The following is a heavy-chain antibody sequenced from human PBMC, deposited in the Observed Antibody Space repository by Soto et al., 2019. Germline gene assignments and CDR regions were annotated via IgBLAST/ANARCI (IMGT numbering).Heavy chain of an antibody. CDR3: ARGGRPTQFTYFDY. CDR1: GGTFSSYA. V-gene: IGHV1-69*13. J-gene: IGHJ4*02. Sequence: SVKVSCKASGGTFSSYAISWVRQAPGQGLEWMGGIIPIFGTANYAQKFQGRVTITADESTSTAYMELSSLRSEDTAVYYCARGGRPTQFTYFDYWGQGTLVTVSS. CDR2: IIPIFGTA.